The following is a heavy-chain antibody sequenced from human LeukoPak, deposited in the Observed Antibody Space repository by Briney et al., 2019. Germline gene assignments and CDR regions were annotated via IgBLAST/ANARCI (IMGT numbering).Heavy chain of an antibody. V-gene: IGHV4-30-4*01. CDR1: GGSISSGDYY. D-gene: IGHD3-22*01. CDR2: MYYSGST. Sequence: SETLSLTCTVSGGSISSGDYYWSWIRQPPGKGLEWSAYMYYSGSTYYNPSLKSRGTMSAYTSQNQLSLKLSSVTAAETAVYYCARPYSYDSTIDPWGQEILLTVSS. CDR3: ARPYSYDSTIDP. J-gene: IGHJ5*02.